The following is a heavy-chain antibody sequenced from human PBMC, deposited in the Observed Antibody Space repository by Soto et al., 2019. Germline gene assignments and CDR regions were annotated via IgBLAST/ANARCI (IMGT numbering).Heavy chain of an antibody. V-gene: IGHV4-39*01. CDR3: ARLGYSYGQNYYYYGMDV. Sequence: SETLSLTCTVSGGSISSSSYYWGWIRQPPGKGLERIGSIYYSGSTYYNPSLKSRVTISVDTSKKQLSMKLRSVTASDTAVYYCARLGYSYGQNYYYYGMDVWGQGTTVT. CDR1: GGSISSSSYY. D-gene: IGHD5-18*01. CDR2: IYYSGST. J-gene: IGHJ6*02.